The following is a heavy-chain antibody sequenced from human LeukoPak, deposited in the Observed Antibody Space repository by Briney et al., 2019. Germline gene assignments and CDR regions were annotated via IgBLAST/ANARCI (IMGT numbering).Heavy chain of an antibody. CDR3: ATEGSSTWFDH. D-gene: IGHD6-13*01. Sequence: GGSLRLSCAASGFTFSSYWMHWVRQAPGKGLVWVSRINSDGSSTSYADSVKGRFTISRDNAKNSLYLQMNSLRAEDTAVYYCATEGSSTWFDHWGQGTLVTVSS. CDR2: INSDGSST. J-gene: IGHJ5*02. CDR1: GFTFSSYW. V-gene: IGHV3-74*01.